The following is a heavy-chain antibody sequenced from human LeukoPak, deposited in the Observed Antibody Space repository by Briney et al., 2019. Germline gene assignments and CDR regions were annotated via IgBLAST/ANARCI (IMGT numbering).Heavy chain of an antibody. D-gene: IGHD2/OR15-2a*01. CDR2: IWFDGSNK. J-gene: IGHJ4*02. Sequence: PGGSLRLSCAASGFTFSSYGMHWVRQAPGKGLEWVAVIWFDGSNKYYADSVKGRFTISRDNAENCLYLQMNSLTAEDTAVYYCARGPTRANSSDYWGQGTLVTVSS. V-gene: IGHV3-33*01. CDR1: GFTFSSYG. CDR3: ARGPTRANSSDY.